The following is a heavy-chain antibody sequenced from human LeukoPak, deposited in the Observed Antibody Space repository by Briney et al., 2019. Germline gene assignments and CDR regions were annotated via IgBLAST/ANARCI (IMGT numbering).Heavy chain of an antibody. J-gene: IGHJ3*02. CDR3: ARIRGGSSTWTRDAFDI. V-gene: IGHV2-70*11. D-gene: IGHD1-26*01. CDR2: IDWDDDK. Sequence: SGPALVKPTPTLTLTCTFSGFSLSTSGMCVSWIRQPPGKALEWLARIDWDDDKYYSTSLKTRLTISKDTSKNQVVLTMTNMDPVDTATYYCARIRGGSSTWTRDAFDIWGQGTMVTVSS. CDR1: GFSLSTSGMC.